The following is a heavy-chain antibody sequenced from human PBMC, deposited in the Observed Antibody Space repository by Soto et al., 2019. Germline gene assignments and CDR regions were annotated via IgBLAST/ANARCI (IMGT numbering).Heavy chain of an antibody. CDR3: ARCAVLSTTSGGWCNWFDP. CDR1: EFTFSNYA. J-gene: IGHJ5*02. CDR2: ISASGAAT. D-gene: IGHD2-21*01. V-gene: IGHV3-23*01. Sequence: EVQLLESGGGLVQPGGSLRLSCTASEFTFSNYAMSWVRQAPGKGLEWVSAISASGAATYYVDSVKGRFTISRDNSKNTLYVQMNSLRAGDTGVYYCARCAVLSTTSGGWCNWFDPWGQGTLATVSS.